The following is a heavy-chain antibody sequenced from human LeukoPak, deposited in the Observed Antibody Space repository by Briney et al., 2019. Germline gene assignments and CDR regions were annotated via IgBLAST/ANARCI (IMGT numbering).Heavy chain of an antibody. CDR1: GGTFSSYA. V-gene: IGHV1-69*13. Sequence: SVKVSCKASGGTFSSYAISWVRQAPGQGLEWMGGIIPIFGTANYAQKFQGRVTITADESTSTAYMELSSLRSEDTAVYYCARGRTIFGVVNYCYYYMDVWGKGTTVTVSS. D-gene: IGHD3-3*01. CDR3: ARGRTIFGVVNYCYYYMDV. CDR2: IIPIFGTA. J-gene: IGHJ6*03.